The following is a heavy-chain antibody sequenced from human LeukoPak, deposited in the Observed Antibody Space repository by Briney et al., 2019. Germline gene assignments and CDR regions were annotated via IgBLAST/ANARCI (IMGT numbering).Heavy chain of an antibody. Sequence: GGSLRLSCAASGFTFSSYWMHWVRQAPGKGLVWVLRINGDGSSTSYADFVKGRFTISRDNTKNTLYLQMNSLRAEDTAMYYCATSGTFDYWGQGTLVTVSS. CDR3: ATSGTFDY. J-gene: IGHJ4*02. CDR1: GFTFSSYW. D-gene: IGHD1-1*01. V-gene: IGHV3-74*01. CDR2: INGDGSST.